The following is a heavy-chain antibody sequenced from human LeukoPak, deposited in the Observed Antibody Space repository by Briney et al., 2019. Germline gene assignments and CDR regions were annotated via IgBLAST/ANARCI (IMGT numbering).Heavy chain of an antibody. D-gene: IGHD6-19*01. Sequence: GGSLRLSCAASEFTFSAYWMHWVRQAPGKGLEWVSAISGSGGSTYYADSVKGRFTISRDNSKNTLYLQMNSLRAEDTAVYYCAKMVAGTVRYYYYYGMDVWGQGTTVTVSS. CDR1: EFTFSAYW. CDR3: AKMVAGTVRYYYYYGMDV. J-gene: IGHJ6*02. CDR2: ISGSGGST. V-gene: IGHV3-23*01.